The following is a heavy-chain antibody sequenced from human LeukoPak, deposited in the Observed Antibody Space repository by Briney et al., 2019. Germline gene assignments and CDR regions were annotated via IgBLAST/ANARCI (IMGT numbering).Heavy chain of an antibody. CDR3: AKGSIAAHDAKTTLDY. CDR2: ISGSGGST. J-gene: IGHJ4*02. D-gene: IGHD6-13*01. Sequence: GGSLRLSCAASGFILRSYAMSWVRQAPGKGLEWVSAISGSGGSTYYEDSVRGRFTISRDNSKNTLYVQMNSLRVEDTAVYYCAKGSIAAHDAKTTLDYWGQGTLVTVS. V-gene: IGHV3-23*01. CDR1: GFILRSYA.